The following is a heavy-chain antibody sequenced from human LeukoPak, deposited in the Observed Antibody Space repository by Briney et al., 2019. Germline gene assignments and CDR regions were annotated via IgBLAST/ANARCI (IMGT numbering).Heavy chain of an antibody. J-gene: IGHJ3*02. V-gene: IGHV1-2*02. Sequence: ASVKVSCKASGYTFTGYYMHWVRQAPGQGLEWMGWINPNSGGTSYAQKFQGRVTMTRDTSISTAYMELSRLRSDDTAVYYCAREKSGARDAFDIWGQGTMVTVSS. CDR2: INPNSGGT. CDR1: GYTFTGYY. CDR3: AREKSGARDAFDI. D-gene: IGHD1-26*01.